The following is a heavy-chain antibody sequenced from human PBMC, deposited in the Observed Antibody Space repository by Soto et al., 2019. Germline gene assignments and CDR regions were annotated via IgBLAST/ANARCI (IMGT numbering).Heavy chain of an antibody. V-gene: IGHV4-38-2*02. CDR2: IYHGGTT. J-gene: IGHJ4*01. Sequence: SGTLSLTCTVSGYSISSVSYWAWLRQPPGKGPEWIASIYHGGTTFYNPSLKSRITISVDTSNNHFSLKLTSVTAADTAVYYFARVHVMVVAGSTFDYWGHGTLVTVSS. D-gene: IGHD6-19*01. CDR1: GYSISSVSY. CDR3: ARVHVMVVAGSTFDY.